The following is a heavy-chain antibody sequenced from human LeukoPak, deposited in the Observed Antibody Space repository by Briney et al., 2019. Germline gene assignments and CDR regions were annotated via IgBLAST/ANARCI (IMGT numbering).Heavy chain of an antibody. CDR2: INPNSGGT. V-gene: IGHV1-2*02. Sequence: GASVKVSCKASGYTFTGYYMHWVRQAPGQGLEWMGWINPNSGGTNYAQKFQGRVTMTRDTSISIAYMELSRLRSDDTAVYYCARGISVAAAGGDYWGQGTLVTVSS. D-gene: IGHD6-13*01. CDR3: ARGISVAAAGGDY. J-gene: IGHJ4*02. CDR1: GYTFTGYY.